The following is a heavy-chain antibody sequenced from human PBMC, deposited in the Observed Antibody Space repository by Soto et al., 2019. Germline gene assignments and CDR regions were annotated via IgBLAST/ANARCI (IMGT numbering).Heavy chain of an antibody. CDR1: GFPFSNYG. CDR3: ARSNDGFDV. Sequence: QVQLVESGGGVVQPGRSLRLSCAASGFPFSNYGMHWVRQAPGKGPEWVALIWYDGSEKYYSDSVRGRFTISRDNSKTTLYLHMNSLRVEDTAVYYCARSNDGFDVWGQGKMVTVSS. V-gene: IGHV3-33*01. CDR2: IWYDGSEK. J-gene: IGHJ3*01.